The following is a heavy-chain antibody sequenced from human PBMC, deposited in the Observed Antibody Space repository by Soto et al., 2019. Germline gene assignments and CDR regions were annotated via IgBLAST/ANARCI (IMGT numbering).Heavy chain of an antibody. CDR1: GFTFNDAW. CDR2: IEMKSDVGAT. J-gene: IGHJ4*02. V-gene: IGHV3-15*04. CDR3: VTGIL. Sequence: PGRSLRLSCAASGFTFNDAWVTWVRQGPEKGLEWVGLIEMKSDVGATDYAAPVKGRFAISRHDSKKTVYLQMNSLEKEETGVDYCVTGILWGQGTLVTVSS.